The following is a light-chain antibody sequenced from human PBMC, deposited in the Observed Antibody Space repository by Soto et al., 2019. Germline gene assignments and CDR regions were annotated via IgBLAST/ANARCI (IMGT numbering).Light chain of an antibody. CDR1: QSVSSY. J-gene: IGKJ1*01. CDR3: QQYGSSPRT. Sequence: EIVFTQSPRTLSFFPLEAATLSCRASQSVSSYLAWYQQKPGQAPRLLIYDASSRATGIPDRFSGSGSGTDFTLTISRLEPEDFAVYYCQQYGSSPRTFGQGTKVDIK. CDR2: DAS. V-gene: IGKV3-20*01.